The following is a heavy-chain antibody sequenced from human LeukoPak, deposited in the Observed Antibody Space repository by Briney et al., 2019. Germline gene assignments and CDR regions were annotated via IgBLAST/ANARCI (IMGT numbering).Heavy chain of an antibody. J-gene: IGHJ6*03. CDR3: ARAHYYYYMDV. Sequence: PAGGSPRLSCAASGFTFSSYSMNWVRQAPGKGLEWVSYISSSSSTIYYADSVKGRFTISRDNAKNSLYLQMNSLRAEDTAVYYCARAHYYYYMDVWGKGTTVTVSS. CDR1: GFTFSSYS. CDR2: ISSSSSTI. V-gene: IGHV3-48*01.